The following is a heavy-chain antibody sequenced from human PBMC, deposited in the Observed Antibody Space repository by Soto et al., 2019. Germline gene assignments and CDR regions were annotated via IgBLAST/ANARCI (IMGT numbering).Heavy chain of an antibody. D-gene: IGHD2-21*01. V-gene: IGHV3-48*02. CDR2: ISGGAGTT. Sequence: EVHLVNSGGGLVQPGGSLRLSCAASGFSFSSYGMNWVRQALGKGLEWVSYISGGAGTTNYADSVKGRFTISRDNAKSSLYLQLTSMREDDTDVYYCACGGAGRPAYWCQGTLVIVSS. J-gene: IGHJ4*02. CDR3: ACGGAGRPAY. CDR1: GFSFSSYG.